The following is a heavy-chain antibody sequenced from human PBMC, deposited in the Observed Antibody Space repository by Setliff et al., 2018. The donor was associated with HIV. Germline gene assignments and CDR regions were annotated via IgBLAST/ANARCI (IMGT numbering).Heavy chain of an antibody. J-gene: IGHJ4*02. CDR2: INWNGGSI. CDR1: GFNFSMYR. Sequence: GGSLRLSCAASGFNFSMYRMSWVRQSPGKGLEWVSAINWNGGSIGYADSVKGRFTISRDSAENSLYLQMNSLRPEDTALYYCARWRDERGWGRGSYWGQGTLVTVSS. V-gene: IGHV3-20*04. CDR3: ARWRDERGWGRGSY. D-gene: IGHD6-19*01.